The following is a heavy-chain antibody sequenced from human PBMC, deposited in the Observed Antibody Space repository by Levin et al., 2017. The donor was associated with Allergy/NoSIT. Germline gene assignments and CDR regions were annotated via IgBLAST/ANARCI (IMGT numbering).Heavy chain of an antibody. Sequence: LRLSCTVSGDSISSVNDYWGWIRQPPGKGLEWISDMFYSGGTHYNPSLKSRGIISVDTSMNQFALRLTSVTAADTAVYYCVRRRSLQRARDYFDSWGQGILVTVSS. CDR1: GDSISSVNDY. J-gene: IGHJ4*01. CDR3: VRRRSLQRARDYFDS. D-gene: IGHD6-25*01. CDR2: MFYSGGT. V-gene: IGHV4-30-4*01.